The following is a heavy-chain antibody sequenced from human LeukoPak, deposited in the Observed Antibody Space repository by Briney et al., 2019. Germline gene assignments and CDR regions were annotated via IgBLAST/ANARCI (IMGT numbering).Heavy chain of an antibody. V-gene: IGHV3-49*03. CDR1: GFTFGDHS. J-gene: IGHJ4*02. Sequence: GGSLRLSCTASGFTFGDHSVSWFRQAPGKGLEWVGFIRSKAYGETAEYAASVKGRFTISRDDSKSVAYLQMDSLKTEDTAVYYCTREIRYFDWFQADYWGQGTLVTVSS. CDR3: TREIRYFDWFQADY. CDR2: IRSKAYGETA. D-gene: IGHD3-9*01.